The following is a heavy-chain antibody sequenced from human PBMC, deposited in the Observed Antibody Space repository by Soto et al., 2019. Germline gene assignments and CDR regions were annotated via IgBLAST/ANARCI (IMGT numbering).Heavy chain of an antibody. V-gene: IGHV3-21*01. CDR2: ISSGSSYI. Sequence: EVQLVESGGGLVKPGGSLRLSCAASGFTFSSYSMNWVRQAPGKGLEWVSSISSGSSYIYYADSVKGRFTISRDNVKDSLYLQMNSLRAEDTDVYYCAREGNAYLTGYYPHYYYYYMDVWGKGTTVTVS. J-gene: IGHJ6*03. D-gene: IGHD3-9*01. CDR1: GFTFSSYS. CDR3: AREGNAYLTGYYPHYYYYYMDV.